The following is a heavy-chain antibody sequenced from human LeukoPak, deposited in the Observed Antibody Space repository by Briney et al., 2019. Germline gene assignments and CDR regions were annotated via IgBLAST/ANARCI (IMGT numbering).Heavy chain of an antibody. CDR1: GGSFSGYY. CDR2: IKHDGRT. D-gene: IGHD2-15*01. J-gene: IGHJ4*02. Sequence: PSETLSLTCAVLGGSFSGYYWSWIRQPAGGVLEWIAEIKHDGRTNYNPSLKSRVTISVDTSQNQFSLKMSSVTAADTAVYYCVRIDDYWGQGTLVTVSS. CDR3: VRIDDY. V-gene: IGHV4-34*01.